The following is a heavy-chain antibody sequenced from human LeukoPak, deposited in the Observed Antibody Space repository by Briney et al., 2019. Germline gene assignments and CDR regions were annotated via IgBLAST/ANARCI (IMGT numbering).Heavy chain of an antibody. CDR1: GFTFSSYS. J-gene: IGHJ4*02. Sequence: PGGALRLSCAASGFTFSSYSMNWVRQAPGKGLEWVSSISGSNSYIYYADSMKGRFTISRDNAKNSLYLQMNSLRAEDTAVYYCARKNGLDYWGQGTLVTVSS. CDR3: ARKNGLDY. CDR2: ISGSNSYI. V-gene: IGHV3-21*01.